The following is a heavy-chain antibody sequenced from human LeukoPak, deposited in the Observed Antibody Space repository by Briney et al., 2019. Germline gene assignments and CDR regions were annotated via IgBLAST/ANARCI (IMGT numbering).Heavy chain of an antibody. V-gene: IGHV6-1*01. CDR2: TYYRSKWYN. J-gene: IGHJ5*02. Sequence: PSQTLSLTCAISGDSVSSNSAAWNWIRQSPSRGLEWLGRTYYRSKWYNDYAVSVKSRITINPVTSKNQFSLQLNSVTPEDTAVYYCARGSSLKWYHEYNWFDPWGQGTLVTVSS. CDR3: ARGSSLKWYHEYNWFDP. D-gene: IGHD6-13*01. CDR1: GDSVSSNSAA.